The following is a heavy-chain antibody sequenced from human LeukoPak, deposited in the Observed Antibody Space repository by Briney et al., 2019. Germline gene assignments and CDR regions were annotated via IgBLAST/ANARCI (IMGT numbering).Heavy chain of an antibody. CDR2: TYYRSKWNS. V-gene: IGHV6-1*01. Sequence: SQTLLLTCAISGDSVSSNSAVWNWIRQSPSRGLEWLGRTYYRSKWNSHYAESVKSRLTINPDTSRNQFSLQLKSVTPEDTAVYYCARDGPASHFNLWGQGILVTVSS. CDR3: ARDGPASHFNL. J-gene: IGHJ5*02. CDR1: GDSVSSNSAV.